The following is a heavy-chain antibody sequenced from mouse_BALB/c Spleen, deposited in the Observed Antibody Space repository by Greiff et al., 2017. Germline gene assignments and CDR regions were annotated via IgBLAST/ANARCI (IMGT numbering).Heavy chain of an antibody. D-gene: IGHD2-4*01. CDR1: GYTFTDYN. CDR3: ARSGGSTMITAFAY. V-gene: IGHV1S29*02. Sequence: VQLQQSGPELVKPGASVKISCKASGYTFTDYNMHWVKQSHGKSLEWIGYIYPYNGGTGYNQKFKSKATLTVDNSSSTAYMELRSLTSEDSAVYYCARSGGSTMITAFAYWGQGTLVTVSA. CDR2: IYPYNGGT. J-gene: IGHJ3*01.